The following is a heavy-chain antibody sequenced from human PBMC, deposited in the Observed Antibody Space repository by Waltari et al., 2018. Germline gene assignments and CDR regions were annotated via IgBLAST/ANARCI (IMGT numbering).Heavy chain of an antibody. CDR1: GFTFRSYS. CDR3: ARGGGSRDYDY. D-gene: IGHD1-26*01. Sequence: EVQLVESGGGLVKPGGSLRLSCAASGFTFRSYSMNWVRQAPGKGLEWVLSISSSSSYIYYADSVKGRFTNSRDNAKNSLYLQMNSLRAEDTAVYYCARGGGSRDYDYWGQGTLVTVSS. CDR2: ISSSSSYI. J-gene: IGHJ4*02. V-gene: IGHV3-21*01.